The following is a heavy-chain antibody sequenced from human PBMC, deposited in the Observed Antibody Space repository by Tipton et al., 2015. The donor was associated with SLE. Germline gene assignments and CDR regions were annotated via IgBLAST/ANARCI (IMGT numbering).Heavy chain of an antibody. V-gene: IGHV4-59*01. J-gene: IGHJ2*01. CDR3: ARVGFTEMATTPQGHFDL. CDR2: IYYSGST. Sequence: TLSLTCTVSGGSISSYYWSWIRQPPGKGLEWIGYIYYSGSTNYNPSLKSRVTISVDTSKNQFSLKLSSVTAADTAAYYCARVGFTEMATTPQGHFDLWGRGTLVTVSS. D-gene: IGHD5-24*01. CDR1: GGSISSYY.